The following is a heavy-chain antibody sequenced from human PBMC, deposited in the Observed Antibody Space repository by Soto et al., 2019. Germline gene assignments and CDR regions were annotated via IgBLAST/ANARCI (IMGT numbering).Heavy chain of an antibody. CDR2: ISSNGGST. CDR3: ARSLVAATPYWDY. D-gene: IGHD2-15*01. CDR1: GFTFSSYA. V-gene: IGHV3-64*01. J-gene: IGHJ4*02. Sequence: EVQLVESGGGLVQPGGSLRLSCAASGFTFSSYAMHWVRQAPGKGLEYVSAISSNGGSTYYANSVKGRFTISRDNSENTLYLQMGSLRAEDMAVYYCARSLVAATPYWDYWGQGTLVTVSS.